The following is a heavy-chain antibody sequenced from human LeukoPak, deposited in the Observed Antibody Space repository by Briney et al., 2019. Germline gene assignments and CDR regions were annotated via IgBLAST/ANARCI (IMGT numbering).Heavy chain of an antibody. CDR1: GGSFSGYY. CDR2: INHSGST. Sequence: SETLSLTCAVYGGSFSGYYWSWIRQPPGKGLEWIGEINHSGSTNYNPSLKSRVTISVDTSKNQFSLKLSSVTAADTAVYYCARRNYYDILTGYYKGGIDYWGQGTLVTVSS. V-gene: IGHV4-34*01. CDR3: ARRNYYDILTGYYKGGIDY. J-gene: IGHJ4*02. D-gene: IGHD3-9*01.